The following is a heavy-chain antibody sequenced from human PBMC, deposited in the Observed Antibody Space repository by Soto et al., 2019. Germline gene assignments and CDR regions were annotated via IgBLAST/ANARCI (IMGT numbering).Heavy chain of an antibody. CDR3: ARDYDSSGYYLL. V-gene: IGHV4-59*01. CDR2: IYYSGST. CDR1: GGPISSYY. D-gene: IGHD3-22*01. Sequence: PSETLSLTCTVSGGPISSYYWSWIRQPPGKGLEWIGYIYYSGSTNYNPSLKSRVTISVDTSKNQFSLKLSSVTAADTAVYYCARDYDSSGYYLLWGQGTLVTVSS. J-gene: IGHJ4*02.